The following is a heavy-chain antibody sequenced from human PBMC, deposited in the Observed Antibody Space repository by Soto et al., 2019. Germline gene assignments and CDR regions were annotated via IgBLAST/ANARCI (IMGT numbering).Heavy chain of an antibody. Sequence: SQTLSLTCAISGDSVSSNSAAWNWIRQSPSRGLEWLGRTYYRSKWYNDYAVSVKSRITINPDTSKNQFSLQLNSVTPEDTAAYYCARGRIKYYYDSSGYYQSTAPFDYWGQGTLVTVSS. CDR2: TYYRSKWYN. CDR1: GDSVSSNSAA. V-gene: IGHV6-1*01. J-gene: IGHJ4*02. CDR3: ARGRIKYYYDSSGYYQSTAPFDY. D-gene: IGHD3-22*01.